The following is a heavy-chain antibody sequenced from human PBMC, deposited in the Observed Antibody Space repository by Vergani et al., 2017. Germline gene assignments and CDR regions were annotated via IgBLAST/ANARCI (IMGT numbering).Heavy chain of an antibody. CDR1: GGSFCGYY. CDR2: INHSGST. V-gene: IGHV4-34*01. J-gene: IGHJ4*02. Sequence: QVQLQQWGAGLLKPSETLSLTCAVYGGSFCGYYWSWIRQPPGKGLEWIGEINHSGSTNYNPSLKSRVTISVDTSKNQFSLKLSSVTAADTAVYYCASINSSGYYYFDYWGQGTLVTVSS. CDR3: ASINSSGYYYFDY. D-gene: IGHD3-22*01.